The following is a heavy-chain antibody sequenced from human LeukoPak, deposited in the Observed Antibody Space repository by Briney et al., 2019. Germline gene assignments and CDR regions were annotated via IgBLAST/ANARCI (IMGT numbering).Heavy chain of an antibody. CDR2: ISYSGSA. CDR1: GGSISSSTYY. CDR3: ARLARQQLVSH. Sequence: SETLSLTCTVSGGSISSSTYYWGWIRQPPGKGLEWIGTISYSGSAFYNPSLESRVTISVDTSKNQVSLKLSSVTAADTALYYCARLARQQLVSHWGQGTLVTVSS. V-gene: IGHV4-39*01. J-gene: IGHJ4*02. D-gene: IGHD6-13*01.